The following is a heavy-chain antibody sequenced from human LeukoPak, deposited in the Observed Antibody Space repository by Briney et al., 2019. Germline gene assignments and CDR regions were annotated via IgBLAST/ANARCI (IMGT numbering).Heavy chain of an antibody. V-gene: IGHV4-39*01. CDR2: IYYSGST. CDR3: ARGGGRHNWFDP. Sequence: PSETLSLTCTVSGGSISSSSYYWGWIRQPPGKGLEWIGSIYYSGSTYYNPSLKSRVTISVDTSKNQFSLKLSSVTAADTAVYYCARGGGRHNWFDPWGQGTLVTVSS. J-gene: IGHJ5*02. CDR1: GGSISSSSYY. D-gene: IGHD3-16*01.